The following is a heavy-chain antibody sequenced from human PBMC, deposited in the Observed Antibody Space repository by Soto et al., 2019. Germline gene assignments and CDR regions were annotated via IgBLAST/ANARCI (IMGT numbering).Heavy chain of an antibody. CDR2: ILYDGSKE. D-gene: IGHD5-18*01. J-gene: IGHJ4*02. CDR3: ARLRGYSYGSDFVFDY. V-gene: IGHV3-30-3*01. Sequence: RLSCAASGFTFSDYAMHWVRQAPGKGLEWLAVILYDGSKEYYADSVKGRFTISRDNSNNMLHLQMSSLRPEDTAFYYCARLRGYSYGSDFVFDYWGQGTLVTVSS. CDR1: GFTFSDYA.